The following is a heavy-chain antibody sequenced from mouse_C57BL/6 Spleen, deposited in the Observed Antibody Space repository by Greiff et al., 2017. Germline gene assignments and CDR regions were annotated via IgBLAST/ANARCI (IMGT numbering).Heavy chain of an antibody. CDR2: INPNNGGT. CDR3: ATADWYFDV. J-gene: IGHJ1*03. D-gene: IGHD1-2*01. Sequence: VHVKQSGPELVKPGASVKMSCKASGYTFTDYNMHWVKQSPGKSLEWIGYINPNNGGTSYNQKFKGKATLTVNKSSSTAYMELRSLTSEDSAVYYCATADWYFDVWGTGTTVTVSS. CDR1: GYTFTDYN. V-gene: IGHV1-22*01.